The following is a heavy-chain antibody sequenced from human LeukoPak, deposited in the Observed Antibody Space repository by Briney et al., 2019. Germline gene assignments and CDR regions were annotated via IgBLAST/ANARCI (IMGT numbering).Heavy chain of an antibody. CDR3: AREGGSCTSNSCSDYFDY. CDR1: GFTFARHA. CDR2: ISGGGGST. J-gene: IGHJ4*02. V-gene: IGHV3-23*01. Sequence: GGSLRLSCAGSGFTFARHALTWVRQAPGMGVEWVSTISGGGGSTHYADSVKGRFTISRDNSKDTVFLQMNNLRAEDTAIYYCAREGGSCTSNSCSDYFDYWGQGTLVTVSP. D-gene: IGHD6-13*01.